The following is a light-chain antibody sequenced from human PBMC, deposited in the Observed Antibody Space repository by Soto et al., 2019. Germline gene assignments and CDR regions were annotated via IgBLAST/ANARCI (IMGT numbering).Light chain of an antibody. V-gene: IGKV3-20*01. Sequence: EIVLTQSPGTLSLSPGERATLSCRASQTLTSTYLAWYQQKPGQAPRLLIYGASSGATGIPDRFNGYGSGTDFTLTISSLEPEDFGVYYCYQYYSSPHTFGPGTRVDIK. J-gene: IGKJ3*01. CDR2: GAS. CDR1: QTLTSTY. CDR3: YQYYSSPHT.